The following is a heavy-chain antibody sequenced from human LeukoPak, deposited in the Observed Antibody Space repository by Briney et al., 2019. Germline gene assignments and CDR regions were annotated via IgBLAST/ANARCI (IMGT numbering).Heavy chain of an antibody. D-gene: IGHD6-13*01. Sequence: GGSLRLSCAASGFTFSSYAMSWVRQAPGEGLEWGSAISGSGGSTYYADSVKGRFTISRDNSKNTLYLQMNSLRAEDTAVYYCAKDPGSSWPIDYWGQGTLVTVSS. J-gene: IGHJ4*02. CDR2: ISGSGGST. CDR1: GFTFSSYA. V-gene: IGHV3-23*01. CDR3: AKDPGSSWPIDY.